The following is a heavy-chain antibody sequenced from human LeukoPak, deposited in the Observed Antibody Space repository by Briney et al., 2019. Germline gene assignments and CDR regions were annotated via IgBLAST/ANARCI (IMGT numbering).Heavy chain of an antibody. V-gene: IGHV3-30*03. J-gene: IGHJ4*02. D-gene: IGHD2-15*01. Sequence: GGSLRLSCAASGFTFSSYAMHWVRQAPGKGLEWVALISYDGYNKYYADSVKGRFTISRDNSKNTLYLQMNSLRAEDTAVYYCATRPRGSFDYWGQGTLVTVSS. CDR2: ISYDGYNK. CDR3: ATRPRGSFDY. CDR1: GFTFSSYA.